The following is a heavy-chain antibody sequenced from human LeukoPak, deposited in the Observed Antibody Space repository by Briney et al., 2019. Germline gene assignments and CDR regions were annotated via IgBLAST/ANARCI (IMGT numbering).Heavy chain of an antibody. D-gene: IGHD2-21*01. CDR1: GYTFTGYY. CDR3: ARDRKKTRDRYWFDP. Sequence: RASVKVSCKASGYTFTGYYMHWVRQAPGQGLEWMGWINPNSGGTNYAQKFQGRVTMTRDTSISTAYMELSRLRSDDTAVYYCARDRKKTRDRYWFDPWGQGTLVTVSS. J-gene: IGHJ5*02. V-gene: IGHV1-2*02. CDR2: INPNSGGT.